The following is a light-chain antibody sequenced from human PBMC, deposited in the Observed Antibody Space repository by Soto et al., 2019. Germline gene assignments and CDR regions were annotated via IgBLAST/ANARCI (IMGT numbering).Light chain of an antibody. Sequence: ERAMTQSLATLSVSQGEGATLSCRASQSVSSNLAWYQQKPGQAPRLLIYAASSRATGIPDRFSGSGSGTDFTLTIDGLEPEDFVVYYCHQRRQWPLTFGGGAKV. CDR2: AAS. CDR3: HQRRQWPLT. J-gene: IGKJ4*01. V-gene: IGKV3D-20*02. CDR1: QSVSSN.